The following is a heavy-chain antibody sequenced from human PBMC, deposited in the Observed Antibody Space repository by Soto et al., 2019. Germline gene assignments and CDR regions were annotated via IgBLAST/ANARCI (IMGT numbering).Heavy chain of an antibody. J-gene: IGHJ3*02. CDR3: ARARSPDAFDI. V-gene: IGHV1-2*02. CDR2: INPNSGGP. Sequence: QVHLVQSGAEVKKPGASVKVSCKASRDTFTGYYMHWVRQAPGQGLEWMGWINPNSGGPNYAQKFQGRVTMTRDPSISTVYMELSRLRSDDKAVYYCARARSPDAFDIWGQGTMVTVSS. CDR1: RDTFTGYY.